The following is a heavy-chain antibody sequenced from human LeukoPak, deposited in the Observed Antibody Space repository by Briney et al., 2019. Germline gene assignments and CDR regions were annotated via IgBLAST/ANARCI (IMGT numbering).Heavy chain of an antibody. D-gene: IGHD3-10*01. V-gene: IGHV3-30-3*01. CDR2: ISYDGSNK. CDR1: GFTFSSYA. J-gene: IGHJ3*02. Sequence: GGSLRLSCAASGFTFSSYAMHWVRQAPGKGLEWVAVISYDGSNKYYADSVKGRFTISRDNSKNTLYLQMNSLKASDTAMYYCARPGETDGGTPYGSENYRAFDIWGQGTMVTVSP. CDR3: ARPGETDGGTPYGSENYRAFDI.